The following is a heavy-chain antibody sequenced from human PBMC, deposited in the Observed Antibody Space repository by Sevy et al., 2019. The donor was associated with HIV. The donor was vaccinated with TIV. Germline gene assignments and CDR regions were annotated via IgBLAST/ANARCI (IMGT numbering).Heavy chain of an antibody. Sequence: GGSLRLSCAASGFTFSSYSMNWVHQAPGKGLEWVSSISSSSSYIYYAASVKGRFTISRDNAKNSLYLQMNSLRAEDTAVYYCARDGYNWNYDYYYGMDVWGQGTTVTVSS. CDR1: GFTFSSYS. D-gene: IGHD1-20*01. CDR2: ISSSSSYI. CDR3: ARDGYNWNYDYYYGMDV. J-gene: IGHJ6*02. V-gene: IGHV3-21*01.